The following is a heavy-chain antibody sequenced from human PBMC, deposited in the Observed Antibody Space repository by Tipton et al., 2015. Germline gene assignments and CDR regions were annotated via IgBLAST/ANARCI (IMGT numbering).Heavy chain of an antibody. CDR2: IKPDGSES. V-gene: IGHV3-7*01. J-gene: IGHJ4*02. CDR3: ARDILNDFCSGWPEEY. Sequence: SLRLSCEASGFSFSNYWMTWVRQAPGKGLEWVANIKPDGSESYYLESVKGRFTFSRDNAKNSLYLQMNRLRAEDTAVYYCARDILNDFCSGWPEEYWGQGTLVTVSS. CDR1: GFSFSNYW. D-gene: IGHD3-3*01.